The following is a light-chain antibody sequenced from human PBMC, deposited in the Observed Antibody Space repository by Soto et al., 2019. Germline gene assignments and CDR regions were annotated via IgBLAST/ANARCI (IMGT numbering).Light chain of an antibody. J-gene: IGKJ5*01. CDR1: QSVSSY. CDR2: DAS. Sequence: EIVLTQSPATLSLSAVERATLSCISSQSVSSYLAWYQQKPGQAPRLLIYDASNRATGIPARFSGSGSGTDFTLTISSLEPEDFAVYYCQQRSNWPPITFGQGTRLEIK. CDR3: QQRSNWPPIT. V-gene: IGKV3-11*01.